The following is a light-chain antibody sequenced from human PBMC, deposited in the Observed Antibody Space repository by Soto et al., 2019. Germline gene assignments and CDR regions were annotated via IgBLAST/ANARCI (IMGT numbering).Light chain of an antibody. CDR1: QSVSNNY. CDR3: QQDGNSPRT. Sequence: EIVLTQSPGTLSLSAGERATLSCRASQSVSNNYLAWYQQKPGQAPRLLIYGASSRATGIPDRFSGSGSGTDFTLAISRLEPEDFAVYYCQQDGNSPRTFGQGAKV. V-gene: IGKV3-20*01. CDR2: GAS. J-gene: IGKJ1*01.